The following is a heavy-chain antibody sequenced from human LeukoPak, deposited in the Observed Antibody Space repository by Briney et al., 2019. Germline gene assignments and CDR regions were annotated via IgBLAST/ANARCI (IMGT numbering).Heavy chain of an antibody. V-gene: IGHV3-30*04. CDR2: ISADGRDK. CDR1: GFSFSDYA. J-gene: IGHJ4*02. D-gene: IGHD6-13*01. Sequence: GEFLRLSCVASGFSFSDYAMHWVRQAPGKGLEWVAVISADGRDKYYIDSVRGRFTISRDNSKTTVFLQMNSLDVEDTAVYYCATPLISKWSSSWYSGHFDYWGQGALVTVPS. CDR3: ATPLISKWSSSWYSGHFDY.